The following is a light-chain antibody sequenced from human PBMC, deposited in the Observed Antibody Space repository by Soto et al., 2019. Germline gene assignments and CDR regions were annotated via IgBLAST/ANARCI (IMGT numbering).Light chain of an antibody. V-gene: IGLV2-11*01. CDR2: DVT. Sequence: QSALTQPRSVSGSPGQSVTISCTGTIRDVAGYNYVSWYQHHPGKAPKLLISDVTKRPSWVPDRFSGSKSGSTAYLTISELQAEDEADDYCYSYVGSNNLVFGGGTNVTVL. CDR1: IRDVAGYNY. CDR3: YSYVGSNNLV. J-gene: IGLJ2*01.